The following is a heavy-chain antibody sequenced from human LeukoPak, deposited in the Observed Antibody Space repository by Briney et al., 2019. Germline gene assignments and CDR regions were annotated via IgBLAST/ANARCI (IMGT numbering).Heavy chain of an antibody. J-gene: IGHJ3*01. CDR1: GGSISTYY. Sequence: SETLSLTCTVSGGSISTYYWSWIRQPPGKGLEWLGYIYYTGTTSYTPSLKSRVSVSVDTSKNQFSLELSSVTAADTAVYYCARGDRSSWSSDAFYVWGQGKMVTVSS. V-gene: IGHV4-59*08. D-gene: IGHD6-13*01. CDR2: IYYTGTT. CDR3: ARGDRSSWSSDAFYV.